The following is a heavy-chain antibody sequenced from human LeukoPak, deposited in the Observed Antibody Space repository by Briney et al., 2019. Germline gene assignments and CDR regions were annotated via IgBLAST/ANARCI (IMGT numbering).Heavy chain of an antibody. CDR2: FDSDGTTT. CDR1: GFTVSSCC. CDR3: ARIMTTVTTVEY. Sequence: GGSLRLSCAVSGFTVSSCCLHWVRQAPGKELVWVSRFDSDGTTTTYADSVKGRFTISRDVAKNTVYLQMNSLRAEDTAVYYCARIMTTVTTVEYWGQGTLVTVSS. V-gene: IGHV3-74*01. D-gene: IGHD4-17*01. J-gene: IGHJ4*02.